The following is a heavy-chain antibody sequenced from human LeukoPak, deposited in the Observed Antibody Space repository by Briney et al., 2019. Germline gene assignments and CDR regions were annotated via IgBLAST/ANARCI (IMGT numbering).Heavy chain of an antibody. V-gene: IGHV4-34*01. CDR2: INHSGST. CDR3: ARAVTTVTTPNYFDY. J-gene: IGHJ4*02. CDR1: GGSFSGYY. D-gene: IGHD4-17*01. Sequence: PSETLSLTCAVYGGSFSGYYWSWIRQPPGKGLEWIGEINHSGSTNYNPSLKSRVTISVDTSKNQFSLKLSSVTAADTAVYYCARAVTTVTTPNYFDYWGQGTLVTVPS.